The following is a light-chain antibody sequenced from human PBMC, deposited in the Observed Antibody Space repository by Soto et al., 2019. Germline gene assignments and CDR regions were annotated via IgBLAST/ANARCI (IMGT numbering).Light chain of an antibody. J-gene: IGLJ1*01. Sequence: QSALTQPRSVSGSPGQSVTISCTGTSSDVGGYNYVSWYQQHPGKAPKVMIYDVSEQPSGVPDRCSGSKSGNTASLTISGLQAEDEADYYYCSYAGSPRYVLGTGTKLTVL. V-gene: IGLV2-11*01. CDR2: DVS. CDR1: SSDVGGYNY. CDR3: CSYAGSPRYV.